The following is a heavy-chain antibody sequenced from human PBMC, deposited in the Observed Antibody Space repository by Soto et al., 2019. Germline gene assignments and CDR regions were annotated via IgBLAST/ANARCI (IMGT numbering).Heavy chain of an antibody. CDR2: ISGSGGST. J-gene: IGHJ6*03. CDR3: AKVIYYGSGRGYMDV. D-gene: IGHD3-10*01. V-gene: IGHV3-23*01. Sequence: EVQVLESGGGLVQSGGSLRLSCAASGFTFGSYAMSWVRQAPGKGLEWVSVISGSGGSTYYADSVKGRFTISRDNSKNTLFLQMNSLRVEDTAVYYCAKVIYYGSGRGYMDVWGKGTTVTVSS. CDR1: GFTFGSYA.